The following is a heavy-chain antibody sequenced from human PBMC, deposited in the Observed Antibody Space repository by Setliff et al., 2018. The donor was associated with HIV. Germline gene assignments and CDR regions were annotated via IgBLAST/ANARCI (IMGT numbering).Heavy chain of an antibody. CDR3: ARENRFYASGSHYAEWGFDP. D-gene: IGHD3-10*01. V-gene: IGHV3-66*02. CDR1: EVSVSGHY. Sequence: GGSLRLSCAASEVSVSGHYMGWARLTPGKGLEWVSVTFAGGSTDYADSVKGRFTVSRDHSTNTLNLQMNSLRVEDTGIYYCARENRFYASGSHYAEWGFDPWGQGVLVTVSS. CDR2: TFAGGST. J-gene: IGHJ5*02.